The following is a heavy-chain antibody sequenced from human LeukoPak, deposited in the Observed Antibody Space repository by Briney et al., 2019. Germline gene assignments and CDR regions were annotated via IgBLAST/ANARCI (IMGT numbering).Heavy chain of an antibody. CDR1: GGSISSSSYY. CDR2: IYYSGST. Sequence: PSETLSLTCTVSGGSISSSSYYWGWIRQPPGKGLEWIGSIYYSGSTYYNPSLKSRVTISVDTSKNQFSLKLSSVTAADTAVYYCARHGGTTNYFDYWGQGTLVTVSS. CDR3: ARHGGTTNYFDY. D-gene: IGHD1-7*01. J-gene: IGHJ4*02. V-gene: IGHV4-39*01.